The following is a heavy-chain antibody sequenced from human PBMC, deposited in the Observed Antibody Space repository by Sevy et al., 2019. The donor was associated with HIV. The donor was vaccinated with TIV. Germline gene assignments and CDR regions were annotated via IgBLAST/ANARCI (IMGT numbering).Heavy chain of an antibody. CDR1: GFTFSSYA. J-gene: IGHJ4*02. D-gene: IGHD4-17*01. CDR3: AKSTASYSGDYDY. V-gene: IGHV3-23*01. Sequence: GGSLRLSCAASGFTFSSYAMSWVRQTPGKGLEWVPTISGSGVGTNYADSVKGRFTISRDNSKNTLYLQMNSLRAEDSAVYYCAKSTASYSGDYDYWGQGTLVTVSS. CDR2: ISGSGVGT.